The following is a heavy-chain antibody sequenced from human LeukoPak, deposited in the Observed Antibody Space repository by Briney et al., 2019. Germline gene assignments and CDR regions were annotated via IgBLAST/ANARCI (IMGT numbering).Heavy chain of an antibody. Sequence: GGSLRLSCAASGFTFSSYSMNWVRQAPGKGLEWVAVIWYDGSNKYYADSVKGRFAISRDNSKNTLYLQMNSLRAEDTAVYYCARQGYSSSSGGWFDPWGQGTLVTVSS. V-gene: IGHV3-33*08. D-gene: IGHD6-6*01. CDR2: IWYDGSNK. J-gene: IGHJ5*02. CDR3: ARQGYSSSSGGWFDP. CDR1: GFTFSSYS.